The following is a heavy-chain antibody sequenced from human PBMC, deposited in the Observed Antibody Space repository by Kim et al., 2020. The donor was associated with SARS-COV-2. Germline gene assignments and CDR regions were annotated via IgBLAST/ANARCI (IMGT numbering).Heavy chain of an antibody. Sequence: GGSLRLSCAPSGFTFSSYGMHWVRQAPGKGLEWVAVISYDGSERYYANSVKGRFTISRDNGKNTLYLQMNSLRVEDTAVYYCAKMWAAAKNWNWQLNGMDVWGQGTTVTVSS. CDR3: AKMWAAAKNWNWQLNGMDV. J-gene: IGHJ6*02. CDR1: GFTFSSYG. D-gene: IGHD1-7*01. V-gene: IGHV3-30*18. CDR2: ISYDGSER.